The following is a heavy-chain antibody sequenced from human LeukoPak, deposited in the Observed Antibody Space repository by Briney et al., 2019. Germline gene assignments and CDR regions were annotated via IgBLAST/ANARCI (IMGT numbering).Heavy chain of an antibody. D-gene: IGHD3-3*01. Sequence: SETLSLTCTVSGGSISSYYWSWIRQPAGKGLEWIGRIYTSGSTNYNPSLKSRVTMSVDTSKNQFSLKLSSVTAADTAVYYRARGLLHDFSFGPFDYWGQGTLVTVSS. J-gene: IGHJ4*02. V-gene: IGHV4-4*07. CDR2: IYTSGST. CDR3: ARGLLHDFSFGPFDY. CDR1: GGSISSYY.